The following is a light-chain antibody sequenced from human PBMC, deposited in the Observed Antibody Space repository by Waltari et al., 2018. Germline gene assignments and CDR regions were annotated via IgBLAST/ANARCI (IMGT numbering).Light chain of an antibody. CDR2: TAT. Sequence: DIQMPQSPYSLAASVGDTVTITCLASQVISSYLKWFQQKPGRAPKLLIYTATPLQSGVPSRFGGSGSGTEFTLTISSLQPEDFAAYYCLQHNSYPLTFGGGTKVE. J-gene: IGKJ4*01. CDR3: LQHNSYPLT. V-gene: IGKV1-17*01. CDR1: QVISSY.